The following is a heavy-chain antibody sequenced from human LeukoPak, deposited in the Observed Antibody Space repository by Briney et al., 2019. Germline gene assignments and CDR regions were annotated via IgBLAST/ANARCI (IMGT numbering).Heavy chain of an antibody. CDR2: INEDGSNK. CDR3: TRVIVAVPGYFDYFDF. CDR1: GFSFINHY. J-gene: IGHJ4*02. D-gene: IGHD6-19*01. V-gene: IGHV3-7*01. Sequence: GGSLRFSCTASGFSFINHYMRWIRQARGKGLEWVANINEDGSNKWHLGSVKGRFTVSRDNARNSLYLQMNSLRVEDTAVYYCTRVIVAVPGYFDYFDFWGQGVLVTVSS.